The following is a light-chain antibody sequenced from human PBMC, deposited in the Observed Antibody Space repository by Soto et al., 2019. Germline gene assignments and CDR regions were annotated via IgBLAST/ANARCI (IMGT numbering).Light chain of an antibody. Sequence: QSVLTQPPSASGTHGQRVTISCSGSSSNIGSNTVNWDQQLPGTAPKLLIYSNNQRPSGVPDRFSGSKSGTSASLAISGLQSEDEADYYCAAWDDSLNGYVVFGGGTKVTVL. CDR3: AAWDDSLNGYVV. V-gene: IGLV1-44*01. CDR2: SNN. J-gene: IGLJ2*01. CDR1: SSNIGSNT.